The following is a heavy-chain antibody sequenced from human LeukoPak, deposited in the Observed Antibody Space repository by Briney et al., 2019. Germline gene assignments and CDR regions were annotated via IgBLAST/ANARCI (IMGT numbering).Heavy chain of an antibody. Sequence: GGSLRLSCAASGFTFSSYAMHWVRQAPGKGLEWVAVISYDGSNKYYADSVKGRFTISRDNSKNTLYLQMNSLRAEDTAVYYCARGGPGDYWGQGTLVTVSS. CDR2: ISYDGSNK. CDR1: GFTFSSYA. J-gene: IGHJ4*02. V-gene: IGHV3-30-3*01. CDR3: ARGGPGDY.